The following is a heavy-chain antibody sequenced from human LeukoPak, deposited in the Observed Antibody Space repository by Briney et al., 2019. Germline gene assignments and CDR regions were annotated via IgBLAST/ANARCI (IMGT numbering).Heavy chain of an antibody. CDR3: ARDSDYGDLLSDY. Sequence: PGRSLRLSCAASGFTFSSYGMHWVRQAPGKGLEWVAFIWYDGSNEYYADSVKGRFTISRDNSKNTLYLQMNSLRAEDTAVYYCARDSDYGDLLSDYWGQGTLVTVSS. CDR1: GFTFSSYG. J-gene: IGHJ4*02. V-gene: IGHV3-33*01. D-gene: IGHD4-17*01. CDR2: IWYDGSNE.